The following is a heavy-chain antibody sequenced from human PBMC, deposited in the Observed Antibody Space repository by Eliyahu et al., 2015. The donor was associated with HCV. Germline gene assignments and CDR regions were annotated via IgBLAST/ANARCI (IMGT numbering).Heavy chain of an antibody. CDR2: ISSSSSYI. D-gene: IGHD3-9*01. V-gene: IGHV3-21*01. CDR1: GFTFSSYS. CDR3: ARALYDILTGQALYGMDV. J-gene: IGHJ6*02. Sequence: EVQLVESGGGLVKPGGSLRLSCAASGFTFSSYSRNWVRQAPGKGLEWVSSISSSSSYIYYADSVKGRFTISRDNAKNSLYLQMNSLRAEDTAVYYCARALYDILTGQALYGMDVWGQGTTVTVSS.